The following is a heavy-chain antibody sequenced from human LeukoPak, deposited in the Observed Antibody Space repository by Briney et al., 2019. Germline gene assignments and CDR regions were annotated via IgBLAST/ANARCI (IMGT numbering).Heavy chain of an antibody. CDR1: GFTFSSYG. Sequence: GGSLRLSCAASGFTFSSYGMHWVRQAPGKGLEWVAVIWYDGSNKYYADSVKGRFTISRDNSKNTLYLQMNSLRAEDTAVYYCASLLSGSNFDYWGQGTLVTVSS. CDR2: IWYDGSNK. CDR3: ASLLSGSNFDY. V-gene: IGHV3-33*01. J-gene: IGHJ4*02. D-gene: IGHD3-10*01.